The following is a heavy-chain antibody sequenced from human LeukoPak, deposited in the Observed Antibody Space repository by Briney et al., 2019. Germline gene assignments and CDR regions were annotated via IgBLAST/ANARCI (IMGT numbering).Heavy chain of an antibody. CDR3: SRLEVDCSSGSCYYWFDT. CDR2: ISGSGGST. D-gene: IGHD2-2*01. J-gene: IGHJ5*02. CDR1: GFTFRSYA. V-gene: IGHV3-23*01. Sequence: GGSLRLSCAASGFTFRSYAMSWVRQAPGKGLECVSTISGSGGSTYSADSVKGRFTISRDNSKNTLYLQMNSLRAEDTAVYYCSRLEVDCSSGSCYYWFDTWGQGTLVTVSS.